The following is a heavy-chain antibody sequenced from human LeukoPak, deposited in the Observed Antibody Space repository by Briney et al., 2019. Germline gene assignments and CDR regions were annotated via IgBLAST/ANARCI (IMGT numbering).Heavy chain of an antibody. CDR1: GNSISSFF. V-gene: IGHV4-59*01. CDR3: ARYQTPIAAAGSRYAFDI. CDR2: MHYSGDS. D-gene: IGHD6-13*01. Sequence: SETLSLTCTVSGNSISSFFWSWIRQPPGKGLEWIGSMHYSGDSKYNPSLRSRVSLSIDTSKQQFSLRLSSVTAADTAVYYCARYQTPIAAAGSRYAFDIWGQGTMVTVSS. J-gene: IGHJ3*02.